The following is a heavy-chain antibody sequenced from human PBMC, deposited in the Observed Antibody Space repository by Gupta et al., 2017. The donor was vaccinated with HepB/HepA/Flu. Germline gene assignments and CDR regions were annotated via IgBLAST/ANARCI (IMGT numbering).Heavy chain of an antibody. J-gene: IGHJ5*02. D-gene: IGHD1-7*01. CDR1: GFPFSSYA. Sequence: EVQLLESGGGLVQPGGSLRLSCAASGFPFSSYAMSWVRQAPGKGLEWVSAISGSGGSTYYADSVKGRVTISRDNSKNTLDRQMNSLRAEETAVYYCAKDRAARQNGNYFGWFDPWGQGTLVTVSS. CDR2: ISGSGGST. CDR3: AKDRAARQNGNYFGWFDP. V-gene: IGHV3-23*01.